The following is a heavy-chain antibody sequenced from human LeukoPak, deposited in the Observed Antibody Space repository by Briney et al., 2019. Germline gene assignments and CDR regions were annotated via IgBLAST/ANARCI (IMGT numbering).Heavy chain of an antibody. D-gene: IGHD3-10*01. V-gene: IGHV1-69*13. Sequence: SVKVSCKASGGTFSSYAISWVRQAPGQGLEWMGGIIPIFGTAKYAQKFQGRVTITADESTSTAYMELSSLRSEDTAVYYCASGGSGSSVYYFDYWGQGTLVTVSS. CDR2: IIPIFGTA. CDR3: ASGGSGSSVYYFDY. CDR1: GGTFSSYA. J-gene: IGHJ4*02.